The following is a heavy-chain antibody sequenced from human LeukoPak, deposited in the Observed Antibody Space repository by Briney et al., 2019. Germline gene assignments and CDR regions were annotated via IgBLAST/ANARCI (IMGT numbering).Heavy chain of an antibody. V-gene: IGHV3-30*04. Sequence: GSLRLSCAASGFTFSSYAMHWVRQAPGKGLEWVAVISYDGSNKYYADSVKGRFTISRDNSKNTLYLQMNSLRAEDTAVYYCARWRGDDYGDYDCFDYWGQGTLVTVSS. CDR2: ISYDGSNK. D-gene: IGHD4-17*01. J-gene: IGHJ4*02. CDR3: ARWRGDDYGDYDCFDY. CDR1: GFTFSSYA.